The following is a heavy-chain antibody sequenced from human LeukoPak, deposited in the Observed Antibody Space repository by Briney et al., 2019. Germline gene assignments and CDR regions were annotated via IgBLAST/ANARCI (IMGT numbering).Heavy chain of an antibody. CDR2: INPNSGGT. CDR3: ARDLEWELPAFDY. J-gene: IGHJ4*02. CDR1: GYTFTGYY. V-gene: IGHV1-2*02. Sequence: ASVKVSCKASGYTFTGYYMHWVRQAPGQGLEWMGWINPNSGGTNYAQKFQGRVTMTRDTFISTAYMELSRLRSDDTAVYYCARDLEWELPAFDYWGQGTLVTVSS. D-gene: IGHD1-26*01.